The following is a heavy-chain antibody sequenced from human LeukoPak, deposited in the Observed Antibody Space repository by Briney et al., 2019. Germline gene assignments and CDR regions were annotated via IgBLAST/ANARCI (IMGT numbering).Heavy chain of an antibody. V-gene: IGHV4-59*11. CDR3: ARGLDSGSYYLLYWYFDL. J-gene: IGHJ2*01. CDR1: GGSISSHY. D-gene: IGHD1-26*01. CDR2: IYYSGST. Sequence: SETLSLTCTVSGGSISSHYWSWIRQPPGKGLEWIGYIYYSGSTNYNPSLKSRVTISVDTSKNQFSLKLSSVTAADTAVYYCARGLDSGSYYLLYWYFDLWGRGTLVTVSS.